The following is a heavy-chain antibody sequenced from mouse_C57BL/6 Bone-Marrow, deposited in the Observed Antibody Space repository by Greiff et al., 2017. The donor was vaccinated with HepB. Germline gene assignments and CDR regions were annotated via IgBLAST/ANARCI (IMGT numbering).Heavy chain of an antibody. Sequence: QVHVKQPGAELVRPGSSVKLSCKASGYTFTSYWMHWVKQRPIQGLEWIGNIDPSDSETHYNQKFKDKATLTVDKSSSTAYMQLSSLTSEDSAVYYCARPGDYDAAMDYWGQGTSVTVSS. CDR2: IDPSDSET. J-gene: IGHJ4*01. D-gene: IGHD2-4*01. V-gene: IGHV1-52*01. CDR3: ARPGDYDAAMDY. CDR1: GYTFTSYW.